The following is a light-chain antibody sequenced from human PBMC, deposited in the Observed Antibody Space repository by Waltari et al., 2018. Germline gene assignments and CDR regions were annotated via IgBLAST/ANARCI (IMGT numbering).Light chain of an antibody. CDR1: QSIINW. CDR3: QQYNVYSLT. J-gene: IGKJ4*01. Sequence: CRASQSIINWLALYQQKPGKAPKFLIYKTSNLESGVPSRFSGSGSGTEFTLTISSLQPDDFATYYCQQYNVYSLTFGGGTKVEIK. CDR2: KTS. V-gene: IGKV1-5*03.